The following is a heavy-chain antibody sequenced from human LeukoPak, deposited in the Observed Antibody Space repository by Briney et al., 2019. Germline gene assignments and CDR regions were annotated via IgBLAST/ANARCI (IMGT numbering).Heavy chain of an antibody. D-gene: IGHD3-16*01. CDR1: GFTFSSYG. CDR2: IWYDGSNK. J-gene: IGHJ4*02. CDR3: AKGLGGTGGDY. V-gene: IGHV3-33*03. Sequence: GGSLRLSCAASGFTFSSYGMHWVRQAPGKGLEWVAVIWYDGSNKYYADSVKGRFTISRDNAKNSLYLQMNSLRAEDTALYYCAKGLGGTGGDYWGQGTLVTVSS.